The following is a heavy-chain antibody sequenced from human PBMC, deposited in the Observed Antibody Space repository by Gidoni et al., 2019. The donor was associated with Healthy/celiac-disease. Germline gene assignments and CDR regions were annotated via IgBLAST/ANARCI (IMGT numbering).Heavy chain of an antibody. CDR1: GFTFSSFA. Sequence: EMQLLGSGGGLVQPGGSLRLSCVASGFTFSSFAMNWVRQAPGKGLEWVSAISGSGGSTSYADSVKGRFTISRDNSKNTLYLQMSSLRAEDTAVYYCATFYGANAYWGQGTLVTVSS. D-gene: IGHD4-17*01. J-gene: IGHJ4*02. CDR3: ATFYGANAY. CDR2: ISGSGGST. V-gene: IGHV3-23*01.